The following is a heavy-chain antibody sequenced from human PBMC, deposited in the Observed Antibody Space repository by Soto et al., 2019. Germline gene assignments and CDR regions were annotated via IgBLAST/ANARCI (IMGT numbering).Heavy chain of an antibody. CDR2: TYYRSKWYN. J-gene: IGHJ3*02. Sequence: SQTLSLTCAISGDSVSSNSAAWNWIRQSPSRGLEWLGRTYYRSKWYNDYAVSVKSRITINPDTSKNQFSLQLNSVTPEDTAVYYCARDQPYSSSASDAFDIWGQGTMVTVSS. CDR1: GDSVSSNSAA. D-gene: IGHD6-6*01. CDR3: ARDQPYSSSASDAFDI. V-gene: IGHV6-1*01.